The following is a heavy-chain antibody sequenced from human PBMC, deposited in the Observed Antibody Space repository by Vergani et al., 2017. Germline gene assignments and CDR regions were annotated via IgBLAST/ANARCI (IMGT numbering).Heavy chain of an antibody. CDR3: ARYRYYLGSGSYPYFYYYGLDV. Sequence: EVQLVESGGGLVKPGGSLRLSCAASGFTFSSYSMNWVRQAPGKGLEWVSSISSSSSYIYYADSVKGRFTISRDNAKNSLYLQMNSLRAEDTAVYYCARYRYYLGSGSYPYFYYYGLDVWGQGTAVTVSS. D-gene: IGHD3-10*01. CDR2: ISSSSSYI. V-gene: IGHV3-21*01. CDR1: GFTFSSYS. J-gene: IGHJ6*02.